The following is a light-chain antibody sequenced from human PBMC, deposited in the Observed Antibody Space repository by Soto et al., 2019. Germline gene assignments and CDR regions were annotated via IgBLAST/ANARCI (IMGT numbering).Light chain of an antibody. Sequence: PGERATLSCRASQSIRSGRLAWYQQKPGQAPRLVIFDASYRASGIPVRFSGSGSGTDFTLTITRLEPEDFAVYYCQEYDAPPPITFGLGTRLEIK. CDR2: DAS. CDR3: QEYDAPPPIT. J-gene: IGKJ5*01. CDR1: QSIRSGR. V-gene: IGKV3-20*01.